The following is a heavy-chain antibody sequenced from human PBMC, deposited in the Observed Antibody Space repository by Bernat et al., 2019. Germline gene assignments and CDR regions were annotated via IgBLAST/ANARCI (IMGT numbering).Heavy chain of an antibody. D-gene: IGHD4-17*01. CDR2: VYYRGTT. CDR3: ARRGGVTTDYYYMDV. J-gene: IGHJ6*03. CDR1: GGSISITSYY. V-gene: IGHV4-39*01. Sequence: QMQLEESGPGLLKPSETLSLNCSVSGGSISITSYYWGWVRQPPGEGLEWIGTVYYRGTTNFSPSLKSRATISVDTSKNQFSLKLRSVTATDTAVYYCARRGGVTTDYYYMDVWGKGTTVTVSS.